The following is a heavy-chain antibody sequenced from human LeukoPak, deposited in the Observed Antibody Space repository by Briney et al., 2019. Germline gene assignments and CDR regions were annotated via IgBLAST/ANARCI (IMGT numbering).Heavy chain of an antibody. V-gene: IGHV3-23*01. J-gene: IGHJ5*02. Sequence: GGSLRLSCAVSGFTFSSYAMSWVRQAPGKGLEWVSAISGSGGSTYYADSVKGRFTISRDNSKNTLYLQMNSLRAEDTAVYYCAKFSLNYDFWSGYRWFDPWGQGTLVTVSS. CDR2: ISGSGGST. D-gene: IGHD3-3*01. CDR1: GFTFSSYA. CDR3: AKFSLNYDFWSGYRWFDP.